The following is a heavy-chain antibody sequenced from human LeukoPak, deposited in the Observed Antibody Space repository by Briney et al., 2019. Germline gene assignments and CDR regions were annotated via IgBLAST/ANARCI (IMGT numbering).Heavy chain of an antibody. V-gene: IGHV1-24*01. J-gene: IGHJ4*02. CDR2: FDPEDGET. CDR1: GYTLTELS. Sequence: ASVKVSCKVSGYTLTELSMHWVRQAPGKGLEWMGGFDPEDGETIYAQKFQGRVTMTEDTSTDTAYMELSRLRSDDTAVYYCARGIVGATALWYFDYWGQGTLVTVSS. D-gene: IGHD1-26*01. CDR3: ARGIVGATALWYFDY.